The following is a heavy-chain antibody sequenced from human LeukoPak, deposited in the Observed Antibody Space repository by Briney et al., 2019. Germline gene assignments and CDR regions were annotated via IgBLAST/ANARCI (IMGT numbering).Heavy chain of an antibody. Sequence: SETLSLTCTVSGYSISSGYYWGWIRQPPGKGLEWIGSIYHSGSTNYNPSLKSRVTISVDTSKNQFSLKLSSVTAADTAVYYCARGGDIVVVVAALDAFDIWGQGTMVTVSS. CDR2: IYHSGST. CDR3: ARGGDIVVVVAALDAFDI. D-gene: IGHD2-15*01. CDR1: GYSISSGYY. V-gene: IGHV4-38-2*02. J-gene: IGHJ3*02.